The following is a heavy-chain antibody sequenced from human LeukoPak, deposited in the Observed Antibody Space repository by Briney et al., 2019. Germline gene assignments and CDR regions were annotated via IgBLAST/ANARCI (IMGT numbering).Heavy chain of an antibody. D-gene: IGHD6-19*01. CDR1: GFTFRNYW. Sequence: GGSLRLSCAVSGFTFRNYWMSWVRQAPGKGLEWVANINEDGNKKYYADSVKGRFTISRDNAKNSLSLQMNSLRAEDTALYYCARSSSGWQNYYYYYYMDVWGKGTTVTVSS. CDR2: INEDGNKK. CDR3: ARSSSGWQNYYYYYYMDV. V-gene: IGHV3-7*03. J-gene: IGHJ6*03.